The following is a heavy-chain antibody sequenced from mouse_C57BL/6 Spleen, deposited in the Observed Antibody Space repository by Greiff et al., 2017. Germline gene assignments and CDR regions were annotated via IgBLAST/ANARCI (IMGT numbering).Heavy chain of an antibody. CDR3: AQVADYYAMDD. CDR1: GYTFTSYW. J-gene: IGHJ4*01. CDR2: IHPNSGST. V-gene: IGHV1-64*01. D-gene: IGHD1-1*02. Sequence: QVQLQQPGAELVKPGASVKLSCKASGYTFTSYWMHWVKQRPGQGLEWIGMIHPNSGSTNYNEKFKSKATLTVDKSSSTAYMQLSSLTSEDSAVYYCAQVADYYAMDDWGQGTSVTVSS.